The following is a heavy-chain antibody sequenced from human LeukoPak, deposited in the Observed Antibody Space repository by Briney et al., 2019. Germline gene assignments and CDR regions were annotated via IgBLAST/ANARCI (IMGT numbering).Heavy chain of an antibody. D-gene: IGHD1-26*01. V-gene: IGHV3-30*02. CDR3: AKDQVVTSGSYGPGGAFDI. J-gene: IGHJ3*02. CDR1: GFTFSSYG. CDR2: IRYDGSNK. Sequence: GGSLRLSCAASGFTFSSYGMHWVRQAPGKGLEWVAFIRYDGSNKYYADSVKGRFTISRDNSKNTLYLQMNSLKAEDTAVYYCAKDQVVTSGSYGPGGAFDIWGQGTMVTVSS.